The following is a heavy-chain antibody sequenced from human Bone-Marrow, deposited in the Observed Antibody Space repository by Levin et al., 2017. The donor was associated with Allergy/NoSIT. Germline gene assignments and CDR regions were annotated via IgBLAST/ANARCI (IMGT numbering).Heavy chain of an antibody. Sequence: ASVKVSCRASGYTFIDYGISWVRQAPGQGLEWMGWISAYTGNTDYTQKFQGRVTMTTDTSTSTAYMELRGLRSDDTAVYYCARGQKAGDPLWLADAREAYYGMDVWGQGTTVTVSS. J-gene: IGHJ6*02. CDR1: GYTFIDYG. CDR3: ARGQKAGDPLWLADAREAYYGMDV. D-gene: IGHD3-16*01. V-gene: IGHV1-18*01. CDR2: ISAYTGNT.